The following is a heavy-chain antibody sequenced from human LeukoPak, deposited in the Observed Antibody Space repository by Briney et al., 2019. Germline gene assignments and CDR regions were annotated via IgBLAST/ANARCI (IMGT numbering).Heavy chain of an antibody. CDR2: INPYNGNT. Sequence: WASVKVSCKASAYTFTNYGISWVRQAPGQGLEWMGWINPYNGNTYYTQKLQGRVTMTTDTSTSTAYMELRSLRSDDTAVYYCARVVAGTSFWDYWGQGTLVTVSS. CDR1: AYTFTNYG. J-gene: IGHJ4*02. D-gene: IGHD6-19*01. V-gene: IGHV1-18*01. CDR3: ARVVAGTSFWDY.